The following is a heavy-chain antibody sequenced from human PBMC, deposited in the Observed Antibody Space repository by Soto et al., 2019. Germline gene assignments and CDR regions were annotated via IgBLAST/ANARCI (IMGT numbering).Heavy chain of an antibody. Sequence: QVQLVQSGAEVKKPGSSVKVSCKASGGSISNYGISWVRQAPGQGLEWMGAIIPVFGTPNYAQKFQDRVTMSADESTTTVYMEVRSLSPEDTAVYYCARGDATKIVVTTYYAMDVWGQGTTVTVSS. CDR3: ARGDATKIVVTTYYAMDV. D-gene: IGHD3-22*01. CDR1: GGSISNYG. V-gene: IGHV1-69*12. CDR2: IIPVFGTP. J-gene: IGHJ6*02.